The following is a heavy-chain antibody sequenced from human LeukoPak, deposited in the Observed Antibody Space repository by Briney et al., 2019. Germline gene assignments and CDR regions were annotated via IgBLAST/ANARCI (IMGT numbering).Heavy chain of an antibody. J-gene: IGHJ2*01. CDR3: ARGPPWYFDL. CDR1: GCTFSSYW. D-gene: IGHD6-25*01. Sequence: GGSLRLCCAASGCTFSSYWMHWVRQAPGKGLVWVSRINGDGSSTAYADSVKGRFTISRDNAKNTLYLQMNSLTAEDTAVYYCARGPPWYFDLWGRGTLVTVSS. CDR2: INGDGSST. V-gene: IGHV3-74*01.